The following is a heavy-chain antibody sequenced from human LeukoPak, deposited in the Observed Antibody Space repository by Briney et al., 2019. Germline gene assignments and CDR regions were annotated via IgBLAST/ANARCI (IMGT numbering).Heavy chain of an antibody. CDR2: IYYSGST. CDR3: ARDRGSGSIFDY. J-gene: IGHJ4*02. CDR1: GGSISSYY. D-gene: IGHD3-10*01. Sequence: SETLSLTCTVSGGSISSYYWSWIRQPPGKGLEWIGYIYYSGSTNYNPSLKSRGTISVDTSKNQFSLKLSSGTAADTAVYYCARDRGSGSIFDYWGQGTLVTVSS. V-gene: IGHV4-59*01.